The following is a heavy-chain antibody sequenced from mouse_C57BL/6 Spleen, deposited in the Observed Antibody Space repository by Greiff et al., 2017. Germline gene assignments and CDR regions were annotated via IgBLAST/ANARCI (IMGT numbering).Heavy chain of an antibody. J-gene: IGHJ2*01. CDR3: ARLDDYDEGYYFDY. Sequence: VKLQESGSELRSPGSSVKLSCKDFDSEVFPIAYMSWVRQKPGHGFEWIGGILPSIGRTIYGEKFEDKATLDADTLSNTAYLELNSLTSEDSAIYYCARLDDYDEGYYFDYWGQGTTLTVSS. V-gene: IGHV15-2*01. CDR2: ILPSIGRT. CDR1: DSEVFPIAY. D-gene: IGHD2-4*01.